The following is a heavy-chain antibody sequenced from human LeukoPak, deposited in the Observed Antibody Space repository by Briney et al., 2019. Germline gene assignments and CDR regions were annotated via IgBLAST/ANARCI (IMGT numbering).Heavy chain of an antibody. Sequence: GASVKVSCRASGYTFTGYYMHWVRQAPGQGREWMGRINPNSGGTNYAQKFQGRVTMTRDTSISTAYMELSRLRSDDTAVYYCARDSTQRYYCDSSGYDYGVDYWGPGTLVTVSS. CDR2: INPNSGGT. V-gene: IGHV1-2*06. CDR3: ARDSTQRYYCDSSGYDYGVDY. CDR1: GYTFTGYY. D-gene: IGHD3-22*01. J-gene: IGHJ4*02.